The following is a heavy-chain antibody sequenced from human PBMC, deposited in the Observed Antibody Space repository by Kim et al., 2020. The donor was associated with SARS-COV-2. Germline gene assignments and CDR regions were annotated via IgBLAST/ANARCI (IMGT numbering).Heavy chain of an antibody. CDR2: INPSGGST. Sequence: ASVKVSCKASGYTFTSYYMHWVRQAPGQGLEWMGIINPSGGSTSYAQKFQGRVTMTRDTSTSTVYMELSSLRSEDTAVYYCARPAVAGPPYYYYYGMDVWGQGTTVTVSS. D-gene: IGHD6-19*01. V-gene: IGHV1-46*01. CDR1: GYTFTSYY. J-gene: IGHJ6*02. CDR3: ARPAVAGPPYYYYYGMDV.